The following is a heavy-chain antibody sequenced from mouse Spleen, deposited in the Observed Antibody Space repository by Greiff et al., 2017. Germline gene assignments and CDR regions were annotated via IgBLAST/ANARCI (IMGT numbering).Heavy chain of an antibody. CDR3: ARWTTMISRGNYYAMDY. CDR1: GYTFTSYW. CDR2: IYPGSGST. J-gene: IGHJ4*01. D-gene: IGHD2-4*01. V-gene: IGHV1-55*01. Sequence: VQLQQPGAELVKPGASVKMSCKASGYTFTSYWITWVKRRPGQGLEWIGDIYPGSGSTNYNEKFKSKATLTVDTSSSTAYMQLSSLTSEDSAVYYCARWTTMISRGNYYAMDYWGQGTSVTVSS.